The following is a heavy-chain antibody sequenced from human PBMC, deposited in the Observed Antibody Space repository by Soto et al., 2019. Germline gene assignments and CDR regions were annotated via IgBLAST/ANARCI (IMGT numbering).Heavy chain of an antibody. CDR1: GFTFSSYA. J-gene: IGHJ5*02. D-gene: IGHD6-6*01. CDR3: AKDVYSSSFSWFDP. V-gene: IGHV3-23*01. CDR2: ICDNGSNK. Sequence: GSLRLSCAASGFTFSSYAMSWVRQAPGKGLEWVAVICDNGSNKYYADSVKGRFTISRDNSKNTLYLQMNSLRAEDTAVYYCAKDVYSSSFSWFDPWGQGTLVTVSS.